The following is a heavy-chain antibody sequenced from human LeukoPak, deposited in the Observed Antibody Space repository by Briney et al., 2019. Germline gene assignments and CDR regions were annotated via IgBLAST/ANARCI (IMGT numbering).Heavy chain of an antibody. J-gene: IGHJ4*02. CDR1: GYTFTDYY. D-gene: IGHD6-13*01. Sequence: APVKVSCKASGYTFTDYYIHWVRQAPGQGLEWMGWINPDSGGTKYAQKFQGRVTTTRDTSISTAYMVLSTLRSDDTAVYYCARDRLAAAGTGGWGQGTLVIVSS. CDR2: INPDSGGT. CDR3: ARDRLAAAGTGG. V-gene: IGHV1-2*02.